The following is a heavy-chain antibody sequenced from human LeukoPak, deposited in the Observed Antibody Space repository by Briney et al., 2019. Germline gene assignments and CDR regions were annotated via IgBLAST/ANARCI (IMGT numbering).Heavy chain of an antibody. CDR2: NTVASGTT. J-gene: IGHJ5*02. D-gene: IGHD2-21*02. Sequence: GASVKVSCTSSVFTFFNSAIEWLRQARGQRPEWIERNTVASGTTDYAQKFRESVNISRDMSTNSVFMQLRRLRFDDTAVYFCAATADVSRVFWLHPWGQGALVTVST. V-gene: IGHV1-58*02. CDR3: AATADVSRVFWLHP. CDR1: VFTFFNSA.